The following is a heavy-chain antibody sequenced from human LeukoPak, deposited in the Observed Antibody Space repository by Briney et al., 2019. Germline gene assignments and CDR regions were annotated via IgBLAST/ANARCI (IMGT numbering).Heavy chain of an antibody. V-gene: IGHV4-34*01. J-gene: IGHJ4*02. CDR2: INHSGST. CDR3: ARGDYDFWSGYLDY. D-gene: IGHD3-3*01. CDR1: GGSFSGYY. Sequence: KPSETLSLTCAVYGGSFSGYYWSWIRQPPGKGLEWIGKINHSGSTNCSPSLKSRLTISVDTSKNQFSLKLSSVTAADTAVYYCARGDYDFWSGYLDYWGQGTLVTVSS.